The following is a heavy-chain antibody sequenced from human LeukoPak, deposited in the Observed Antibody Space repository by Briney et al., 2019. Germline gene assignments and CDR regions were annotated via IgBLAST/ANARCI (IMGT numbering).Heavy chain of an antibody. Sequence: GGSLRLSCAASGFTFDDYAMHWVRQAPGKGLEWVSGISWNSGSIGYADSVKGRSTISRDNSKNTLYLQMNSLRAEDTAVYYCAKDRNRQLVLNYFDYWGQGTLVTVSS. CDR1: GFTFDDYA. D-gene: IGHD6-13*01. CDR3: AKDRNRQLVLNYFDY. CDR2: ISWNSGSI. V-gene: IGHV3-9*01. J-gene: IGHJ4*02.